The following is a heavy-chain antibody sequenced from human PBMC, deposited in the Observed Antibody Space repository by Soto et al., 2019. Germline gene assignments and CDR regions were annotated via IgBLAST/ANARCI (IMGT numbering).Heavy chain of an antibody. Sequence: EVQLVESGGGLVQPGGSLRLSCAASGFTFSSYSIIWVRQAPGKGLEWVSYISSSGSTIYYADSVKGRFTISRDNAKNSLYLQMNSLRAEDTAVYYCARETGYSSSQIDYWGQGNLVTVSS. CDR1: GFTFSSYS. D-gene: IGHD6-13*01. V-gene: IGHV3-48*01. CDR2: ISSSGSTI. CDR3: ARETGYSSSQIDY. J-gene: IGHJ4*02.